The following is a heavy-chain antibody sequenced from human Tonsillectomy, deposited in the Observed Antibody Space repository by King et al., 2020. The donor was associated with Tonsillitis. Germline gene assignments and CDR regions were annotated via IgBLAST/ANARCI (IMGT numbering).Heavy chain of an antibody. Sequence: QLQESGPGLMKPSQTLSLICTVSGGSISSGGDYWSWIRQHPGKGLEWIGYIYYSGSTYYNPSLKSRVTMSVDMSKNQFSLKLSSVTAADTAVYYCARGRSGYDMPVPAVRFDPWGQGTLVTVSS. J-gene: IGHJ5*02. CDR2: IYYSGST. CDR3: ARGRSGYDMPVPAVRFDP. D-gene: IGHD5-12*01. CDR1: GGSISSGGDY. V-gene: IGHV4-31*03.